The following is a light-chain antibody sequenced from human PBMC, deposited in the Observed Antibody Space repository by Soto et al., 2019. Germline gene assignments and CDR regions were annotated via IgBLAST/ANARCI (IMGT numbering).Light chain of an antibody. J-gene: IGLJ1*01. CDR1: SSDVGSYNR. V-gene: IGLV2-18*02. CDR2: EVS. CDR3: KSYTGSSTYV. Sequence: QSALTPPPSVSGSPGQSVAISCTGTSSDVGSYNRVSWYQQPPGASPKLMIYEVSNRPSGVPDRFSGSKSGNSASLTISGLQAEDEADYYCKSYTGSSTYVFRSRTKLTVL.